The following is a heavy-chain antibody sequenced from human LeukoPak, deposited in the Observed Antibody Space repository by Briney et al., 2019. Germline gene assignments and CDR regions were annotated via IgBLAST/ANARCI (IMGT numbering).Heavy chain of an antibody. Sequence: SETLSLTCTVSGGSISSYYWIWIRQPAGKGLEGIGRIYTSGSTNYNPSLKSRVPMSVATSKNQFSLKLSSVPAAETAVYYCARASRRSYYYGMDVWGQGTTVTVSS. V-gene: IGHV4-4*07. D-gene: IGHD2-2*01. CDR1: GGSISSYY. CDR2: IYTSGST. CDR3: ARASRRSYYYGMDV. J-gene: IGHJ6*02.